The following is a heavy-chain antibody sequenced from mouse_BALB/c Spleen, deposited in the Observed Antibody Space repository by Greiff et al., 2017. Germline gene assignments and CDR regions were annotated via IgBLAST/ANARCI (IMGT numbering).Heavy chain of an antibody. V-gene: IGHV1-54*01. J-gene: IGHJ2*01. Sequence: VQLHQSGAELVRPGTSVKVSCKASGYAFTNYLIEWVKQRPGQGLEWIGVINPGSGGTNYNEKFKGKATLTADKSSSTAYMQLSSLTSDDSAVYFCARSGGYFDYWGQGTTLTVSS. CDR1: GYAFTNYL. CDR3: ARSGGYFDY. D-gene: IGHD3-1*01. CDR2: INPGSGGT.